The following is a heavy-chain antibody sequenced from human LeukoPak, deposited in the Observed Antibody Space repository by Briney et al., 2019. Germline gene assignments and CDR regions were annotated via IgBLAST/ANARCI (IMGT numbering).Heavy chain of an antibody. CDR3: AREPTLTTGDH. V-gene: IGHV4-4*02. J-gene: IGHJ4*02. Sequence: SGTLSLTCVVSGGSVSSPWWWTWVRQPPGKGLERIGEIYHSGVTNYNPSLESRVAISLDKSKNQLSLKLTSVTAADTAVYYCAREPTLTTGDHWGQGILVTVSS. CDR1: GGSVSSPWW. D-gene: IGHD4-17*01. CDR2: IYHSGVT.